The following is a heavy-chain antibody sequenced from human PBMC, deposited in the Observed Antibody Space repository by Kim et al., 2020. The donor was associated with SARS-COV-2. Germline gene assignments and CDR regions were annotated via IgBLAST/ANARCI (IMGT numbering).Heavy chain of an antibody. D-gene: IGHD6-19*01. Sequence: FQGRVTITADEATSTAYMELSSLRSEDTAVYYCARSRDAGIAVAGHYFDYWGQGTLVTVSS. J-gene: IGHJ4*02. CDR3: ARSRDAGIAVAGHYFDY. V-gene: IGHV1-69*01.